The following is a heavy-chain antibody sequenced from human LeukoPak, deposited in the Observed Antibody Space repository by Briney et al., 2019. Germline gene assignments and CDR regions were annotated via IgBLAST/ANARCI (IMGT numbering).Heavy chain of an antibody. CDR1: GITLSSYS. CDR3: ARDSGGSSRSGSYNY. CDR2: ISSSSSYI. Sequence: PGGSLRPSCAASGITLSSYSTNWVRQAPGKGLEWVSSISSSSSYIYYADSVKGRFTISRDNAKNSLYLQMNSLRAEDTAVYYCARDSGGSSRSGSYNYWGQGTLVTVSS. D-gene: IGHD3-10*01. V-gene: IGHV3-21*01. J-gene: IGHJ4*02.